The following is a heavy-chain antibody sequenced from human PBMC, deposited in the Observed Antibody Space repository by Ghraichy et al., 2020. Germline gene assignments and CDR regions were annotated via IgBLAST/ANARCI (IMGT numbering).Heavy chain of an antibody. D-gene: IGHD2-8*01. V-gene: IGHV4-59*01. J-gene: IGHJ4*02. Sequence: SETLSLTCTVSGGSISSYYWSWIRQPPGKGLEWIGYIYYSGSTNYNPSLKSRVTISVDTSKNQFSLKLSSVTAADTAVYYCARSDLSRSVYAIRGAFDYWGQGTLVTVSS. CDR3: ARSDLSRSVYAIRGAFDY. CDR2: IYYSGST. CDR1: GGSISSYY.